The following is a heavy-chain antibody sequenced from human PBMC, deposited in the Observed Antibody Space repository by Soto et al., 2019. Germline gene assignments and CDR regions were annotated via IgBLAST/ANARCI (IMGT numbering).Heavy chain of an antibody. V-gene: IGHV1-18*01. D-gene: IGHD2-21*02. CDR3: ARDLTPLPFCGGGCPRDY. CDR2: ISAYNGNT. Sequence: QVQLVQSGAELKKPGASVKVSCKASGYTFTNYGISWVRQAPGQGLEWMGWISAYNGNTNYAQKLQGRVTMTTDTSTSTGYRELWSLRSDDTAVYSCARDLTPLPFCGGGCPRDYWGQGTLVTVSS. J-gene: IGHJ4*02. CDR1: GYTFTNYG.